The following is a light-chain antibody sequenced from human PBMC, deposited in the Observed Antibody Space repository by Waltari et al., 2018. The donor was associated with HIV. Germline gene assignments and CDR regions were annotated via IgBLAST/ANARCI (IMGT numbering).Light chain of an antibody. CDR1: SSHVGGYNY. CDR3: SSYTSSSPYV. CDR2: DFS. V-gene: IGLV2-14*01. J-gene: IGLJ1*01. Sequence: QSALTQPAPVSGSPGPTTPISCTGPSSHVGGYNYVSWYQQHPGKAPKHMIYDFSNRPSGVSNRFSGSKSGNTASLTISGLQAEDEADYYCSSYTSSSPYVFGTGTKVTV.